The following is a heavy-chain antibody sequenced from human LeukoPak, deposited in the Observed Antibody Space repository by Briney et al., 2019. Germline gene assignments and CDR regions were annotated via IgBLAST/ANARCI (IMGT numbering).Heavy chain of an antibody. D-gene: IGHD2-2*01. CDR2: INHSGST. J-gene: IGHJ5*02. V-gene: IGHV4-34*01. CDR3: ASRSSTYAYNWFDP. CDR1: GGSFSGYY. Sequence: SETLSLTCAVYGGSFSGYYWSWIRQPPGKGLEWIGEINHSGSTNYNPSLKSRVTISVDMSKNQISLKLSSATAADTAVYYCASRSSTYAYNWFDPWGQGTLVTVSS.